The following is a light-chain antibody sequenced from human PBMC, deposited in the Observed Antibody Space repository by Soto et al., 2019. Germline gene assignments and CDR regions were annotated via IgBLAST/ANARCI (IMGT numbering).Light chain of an antibody. CDR1: SGHSSYA. V-gene: IGLV4-69*01. CDR2: LNSDGSH. CDR3: QTWGTGVV. Sequence: QPVLTQSPSASASLGASVKLTCTLSSGHSSYAIAWHQQQPEKGPRYLMKLNSDGSHSKGDGIPDRFSVSSPGAERYLTISSLQSEDEADYYCQTWGTGVVFGGGTKLTVL. J-gene: IGLJ2*01.